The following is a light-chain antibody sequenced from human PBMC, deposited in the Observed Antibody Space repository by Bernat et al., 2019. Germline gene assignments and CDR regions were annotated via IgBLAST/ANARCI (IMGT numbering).Light chain of an antibody. CDR2: KDT. V-gene: IGLV3-25*03. J-gene: IGLJ2*01. Sequence: SYELTQPPSVSVSPGQTARITCSGDALSKQYAYWYQQKPGQAPVLVIYKDTERPSGIPERFSGSSSGTTVTLTISGVQAEDEADYYCQSADNGGIYVGFGGGTKLTVL. CDR1: ALSKQY. CDR3: QSADNGGIYVG.